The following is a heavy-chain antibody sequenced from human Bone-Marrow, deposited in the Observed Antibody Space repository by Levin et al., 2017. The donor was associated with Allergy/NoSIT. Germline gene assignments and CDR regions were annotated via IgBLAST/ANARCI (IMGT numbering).Heavy chain of an antibody. Sequence: SETLSLTCAVNGASLNDFHWAWIRQPPGKGLEWIGEISQSGDINYSPSLKRRVTLSVDTSKNQIFLRLSSLTAADTAIYYCARVVAHFDYWGQGIQVAVSS. CDR3: ARVVAHFDY. CDR1: GASLNDFH. J-gene: IGHJ4*02. CDR2: ISQSGDI. V-gene: IGHV4-34*01.